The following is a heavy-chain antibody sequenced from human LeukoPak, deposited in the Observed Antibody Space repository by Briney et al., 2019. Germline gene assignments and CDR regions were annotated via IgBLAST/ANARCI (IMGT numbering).Heavy chain of an antibody. CDR2: IYPGDPDT. Sequence: GESLKISCKGSGYSFTNYWIAWVRQMPGKGLEWMGIIYPGDPDTRYRPSFQGQVTISADTSINTAYLQWSSLKASDTAIYYCARRIAAAGTPLDYWGQGTLVTVSS. J-gene: IGHJ4*02. D-gene: IGHD6-13*01. V-gene: IGHV5-51*01. CDR1: GYSFTNYW. CDR3: ARRIAAAGTPLDY.